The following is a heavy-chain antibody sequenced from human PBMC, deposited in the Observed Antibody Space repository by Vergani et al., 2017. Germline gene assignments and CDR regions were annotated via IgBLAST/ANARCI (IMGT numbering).Heavy chain of an antibody. V-gene: IGHV3-11*04. CDR2: ISGSGGNT. D-gene: IGHD3-22*01. J-gene: IGHJ4*02. CDR1: GFIFSDHY. CDR3: ARDLFYYDSSGYYSGFFDY. Sequence: VQVVESGGGLVQPGGSLRLSCAASGFIFSDHYMDWVRQAPGKGLEWVSGISGSGGNTYYADSVKGRFTISRDNAKNSLYLQMNSLRAEDTAVYYCARDLFYYDSSGYYSGFFDYWGQGTLVTVSS.